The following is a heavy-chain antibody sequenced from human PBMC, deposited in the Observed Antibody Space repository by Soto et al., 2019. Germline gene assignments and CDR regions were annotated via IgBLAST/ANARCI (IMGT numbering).Heavy chain of an antibody. CDR1: GFTFSSYS. V-gene: IGHV3-21*01. Sequence: EVQLVESGGGLVKPGGSLRLSCAASGFTFSSYSMNWVRQAPGKGLEWVSSISSSSSYIYYADSVKGRFTISRDNAKNSLYLQMNSLRAEDTAVYYCARAGRGGLGGFDPGGQGTLVTVSS. D-gene: IGHD3-16*01. CDR2: ISSSSSYI. J-gene: IGHJ5*02. CDR3: ARAGRGGLGGFDP.